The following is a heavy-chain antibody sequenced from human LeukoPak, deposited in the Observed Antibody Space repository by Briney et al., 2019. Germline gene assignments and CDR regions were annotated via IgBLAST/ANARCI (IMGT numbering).Heavy chain of an antibody. CDR2: ITESGGNT. D-gene: IGHD3-10*01. V-gene: IGHV3-23*01. J-gene: IGHJ4*02. Sequence: GGSLRLSCAASGFAFSNYGMTWVRQAPGKGLECVSAITESGGNTYYADSVKARFTISRDNSKNTLHLQMNSLSVEDTAVYYCASRSGDRAFDFWGQGTLVTVSS. CDR1: GFAFSNYG. CDR3: ASRSGDRAFDF.